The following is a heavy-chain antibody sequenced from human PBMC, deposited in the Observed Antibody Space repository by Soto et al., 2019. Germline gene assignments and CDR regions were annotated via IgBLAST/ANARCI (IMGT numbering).Heavy chain of an antibody. V-gene: IGHV4-59*12. J-gene: IGHJ5*02. CDR1: GGSISSYY. D-gene: IGHD2-2*01. Sequence: SETLSLTCTVSGGSISSYYWSWIRQPPGKGLEWIGYIYYSGSTNYNPSLKSRVTISVDTSKNQFSLKLSSVTAADTAVYYCAGRLRYQLPPNGGWFDPWGQGTLVTVSS. CDR2: IYYSGST. CDR3: AGRLRYQLPPNGGWFDP.